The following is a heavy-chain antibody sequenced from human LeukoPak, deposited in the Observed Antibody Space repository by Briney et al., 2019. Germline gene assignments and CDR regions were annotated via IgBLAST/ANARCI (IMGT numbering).Heavy chain of an antibody. CDR2: IFRSGNI. V-gene: IGHV4-34*09. J-gene: IGHJ4*02. CDR1: GGSFSGYY. Sequence: SETLSLTCAVYGGSFSGYYWSWIRQPPGKGLEWIGYIFRSGNIYYNPSLKSRVTISVDTSKNQFSLNLSSVTAADTAVYYCASDVATIAYWGQGILVTVSS. CDR3: ASDVATIAY. D-gene: IGHD5-12*01.